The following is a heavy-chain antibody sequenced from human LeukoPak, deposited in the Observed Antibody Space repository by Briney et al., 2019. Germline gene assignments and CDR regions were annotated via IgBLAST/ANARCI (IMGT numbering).Heavy chain of an antibody. CDR3: ARGPGRGYSGYFDY. D-gene: IGHD5-12*01. CDR2: IYHSGST. J-gene: IGHJ4*03. Sequence: SETLSLTCTVSGYSISSGYYWGWIRQPPGKGLEWIGSIYHSGSTYYNPSLKSRVTISVDTSKNQFSLKLSSVTAADTAVYYCARGPGRGYSGYFDYWGQGTLVTVSS. CDR1: GYSISSGYY. V-gene: IGHV4-38-2*02.